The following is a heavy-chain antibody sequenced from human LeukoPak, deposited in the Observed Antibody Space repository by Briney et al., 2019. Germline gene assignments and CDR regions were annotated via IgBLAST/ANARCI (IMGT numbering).Heavy chain of an antibody. V-gene: IGHV4-59*01. J-gene: IGHJ4*02. D-gene: IGHD3-10*01. CDR1: GGSISGYY. CDR3: AEMGSRRSPPRG. CDR2: IYYSGST. Sequence: SETLSLTCTVSGGSISGYYWSWIRQPPGKALEWIGYIYYSGSTNYNPSLKSRVTISVDTSKNQFSLKLSSVTAADTAVYYCAEMGSRRSPPRGWGQGTLVTVSS.